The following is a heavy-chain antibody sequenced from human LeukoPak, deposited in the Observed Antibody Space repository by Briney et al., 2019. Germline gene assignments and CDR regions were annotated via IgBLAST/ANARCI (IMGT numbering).Heavy chain of an antibody. CDR1: GFTFSSYE. CDR3: ARVKYYDFWSGNDAFDI. D-gene: IGHD3-3*01. CDR2: IKQGGSEK. J-gene: IGHJ3*02. V-gene: IGHV3-7*01. Sequence: GGSLRLSCAASGFTFSSYEMNWVRHAPGKGLEWVANIKQGGSEKYYVASVKGRFTISRDNAKNSLYLQMNSLRAEDTAVYYCARVKYYDFWSGNDAFDIWGQGTMVTVSS.